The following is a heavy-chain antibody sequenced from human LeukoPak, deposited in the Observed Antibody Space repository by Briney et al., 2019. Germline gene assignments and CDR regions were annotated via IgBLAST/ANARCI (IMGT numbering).Heavy chain of an antibody. V-gene: IGHV3-21*01. D-gene: IGHD3-3*01. CDR3: ARGEWIPPDY. J-gene: IGHJ4*02. Sequence: GGSLRLSCAASGFTFSNYSMNWVRQAPGKGLEWVSSISSSSGYIYYADSVKGRFTISRDNAKNSLYLQMNSLRAEDTAVYYCARGEWIPPDYWGQGTLVTVSS. CDR1: GFTFSNYS. CDR2: ISSSSGYI.